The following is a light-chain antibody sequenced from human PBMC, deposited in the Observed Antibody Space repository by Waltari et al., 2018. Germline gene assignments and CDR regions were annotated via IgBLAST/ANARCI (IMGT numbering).Light chain of an antibody. J-gene: IGKJ1*01. CDR2: GAS. CDR1: QRVSRS. CDR3: QHYVRLPAT. Sequence: IVLTQSPGTLSLSPGDRATLSCRARQRVSRSLAWYQQKPGQAPKRLIYGASTRATGIPDRFTGSGSGTDFSLTISSLEPEDFAIYFCQHYVRLPATFGQGTKVEIK. V-gene: IGKV3-20*01.